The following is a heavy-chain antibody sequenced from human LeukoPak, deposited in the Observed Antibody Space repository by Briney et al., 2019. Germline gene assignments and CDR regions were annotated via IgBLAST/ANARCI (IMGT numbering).Heavy chain of an antibody. D-gene: IGHD6-19*01. CDR1: GGSFSGYY. CDR2: INHSGST. V-gene: IGHV4-34*01. CDR3: ATGYSSGWYRDY. Sequence: NPSETLSLTCAVYGGSFSGYYWSWIRQPPGKGLEWIGEINHSGSTNYNPSLKSRVTISVDTSKNQFSLRLSSVTAADTAVYYCATGYSSGWYRDYWGQGTLVTVSS. J-gene: IGHJ4*02.